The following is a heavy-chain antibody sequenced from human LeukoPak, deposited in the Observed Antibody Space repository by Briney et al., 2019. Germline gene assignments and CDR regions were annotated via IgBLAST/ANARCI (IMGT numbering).Heavy chain of an antibody. D-gene: IGHD3-22*01. J-gene: IGHJ3*02. CDR1: GFNFRSYS. V-gene: IGHV3-21*01. Sequence: GGSLRLPRAASGFNFRSYSMNWVRQAPGKGLEWVSSISSSSSYIYYADSVKGRFTMSRDNAKSSLYVQVISLRAEDTAVYYCARDEGITMIGGGNAFDIWGQGTMVTVSS. CDR3: ARDEGITMIGGGNAFDI. CDR2: ISSSSSYI.